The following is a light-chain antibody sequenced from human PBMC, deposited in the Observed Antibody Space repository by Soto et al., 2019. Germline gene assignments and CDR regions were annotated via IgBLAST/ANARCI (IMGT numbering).Light chain of an antibody. J-gene: IGKJ1*01. Sequence: EIVLTQSPGTLSLSPGERATLFCRASQRVDSKYFAWYQHKPGQAPRLFICSASGRAGYVPDRFSGGGSGKDFTLTINMLEPADSADYFRQYYGGEGTFGQGTKVEIK. V-gene: IGKV3-20*01. CDR1: QRVDSKY. CDR2: SAS. CDR3: QYYGGEGT.